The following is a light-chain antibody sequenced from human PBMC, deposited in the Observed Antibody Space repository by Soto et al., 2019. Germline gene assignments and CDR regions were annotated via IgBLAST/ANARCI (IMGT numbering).Light chain of an antibody. J-gene: IGKJ1*01. CDR3: QQHGSSPPSWT. CDR2: CAS. V-gene: IGKV3-20*01. Sequence: ETVLTQSPGTLSLSPGERATLSCRASQSVTSNYLAWYQQKSGQAPRLLIYCASNRATGIPDRFSGSGSGTDFTLTISRLEPEDFAVYYCQQHGSSPPSWTFGQGTKVEIK. CDR1: QSVTSNY.